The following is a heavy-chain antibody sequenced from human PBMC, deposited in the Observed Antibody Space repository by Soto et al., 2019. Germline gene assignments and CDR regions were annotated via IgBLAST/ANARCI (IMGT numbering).Heavy chain of an antibody. CDR3: ATALYSSSPIGGGNYYYGMDV. D-gene: IGHD6-13*01. J-gene: IGHJ6*02. Sequence: QVQLVQSGAEVKKPGSSVKVSCKASGGTFSSYAISWVRQAPGQGLEWIGGIIPIFGTANYAQKFQGRVTSTADESTSTAYMELSSLRSEDTAVYYCATALYSSSPIGGGNYYYGMDVWGQGTTVTVSS. CDR2: IIPIFGTA. V-gene: IGHV1-69*12. CDR1: GGTFSSYA.